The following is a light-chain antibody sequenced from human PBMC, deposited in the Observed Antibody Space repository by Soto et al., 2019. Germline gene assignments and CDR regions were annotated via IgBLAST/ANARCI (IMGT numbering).Light chain of an antibody. CDR2: SNS. CDR3: STWDDSLNGPL. CDR1: SSNIGGNT. Sequence: QSVLTQPPSASGTPGQRVTISCSGGSSNIGGNTVNWYQQLPGAAPKLIIFSNSQRPSGVPDRFSGSKSGTSSSLAIGGLQSEDEAVYYCSTWDDSLNGPLFGGGTKVTVL. V-gene: IGLV1-44*01. J-gene: IGLJ2*01.